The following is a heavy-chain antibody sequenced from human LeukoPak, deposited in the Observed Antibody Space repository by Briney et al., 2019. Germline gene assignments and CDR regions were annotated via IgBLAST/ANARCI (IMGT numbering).Heavy chain of an antibody. D-gene: IGHD3-3*01. CDR3: ARYDFWSGSTDY. V-gene: IGHV4-39*01. J-gene: IGHJ4*02. CDR1: GGSISSGSYY. Sequence: PSETLSLTCTVSGGSISSGSYYWVWIRQPPGEGLEWIGNIHHTGSAYYNVSLKSRVTISVDTSNNQFSLKMSSVTAADTAVYYCARYDFWSGSTDYWGQGTLVTVSS. CDR2: IHHTGSA.